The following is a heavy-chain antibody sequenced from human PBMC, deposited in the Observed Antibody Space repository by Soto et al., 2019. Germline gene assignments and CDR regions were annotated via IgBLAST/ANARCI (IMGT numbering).Heavy chain of an antibody. V-gene: IGHV4-59*08. Sequence: VQLQQSGPGLVKPSETLSLTCSVSSGPTSSHNWGWIRQTPGRGLEWIGYVYSTGGTSYNPSLNRRVTISADTSTNHISLTLTSVTAADTAVYYCVRQGIGNLHGLVDVWGQGTTVRVSS. CDR1: SGPTSSHN. D-gene: IGHD1-1*01. CDR2: VYSTGGT. CDR3: VRQGIGNLHGLVDV. J-gene: IGHJ6*02.